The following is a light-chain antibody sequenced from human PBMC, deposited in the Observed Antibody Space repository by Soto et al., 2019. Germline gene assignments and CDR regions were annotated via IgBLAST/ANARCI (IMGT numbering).Light chain of an antibody. CDR2: DTS. V-gene: IGKV3-20*01. J-gene: IGKJ1*01. CDR1: QSVGGNS. CDR3: QQYNNWPRT. Sequence: ETVLTQSPGTLSLSPGERATVSCRASQSVGGNSLAWYQQRPGQAPRLLIYDTSKRATGIPDRFSGSGSGTDFTLTISRLEPADFAVYYCQQYNNWPRTFGQGTKVDI.